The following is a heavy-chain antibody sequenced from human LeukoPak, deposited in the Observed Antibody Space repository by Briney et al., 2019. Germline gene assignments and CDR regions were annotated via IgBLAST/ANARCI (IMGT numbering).Heavy chain of an antibody. J-gene: IGHJ5*02. Sequence: PGGSLRLSCAASGFTFNIYALSWVRQAPGKGLEWVGLIRSKTDGGTTDYAAPVKGRFTISRDDSKNTLYLQMNSLKTEDTAVYYCTTDPPGFGYCSGGSCSSDNWFDPWGQGTLVTVSS. CDR2: IRSKTDGGTT. CDR3: TTDPPGFGYCSGGSCSSDNWFDP. CDR1: GFTFNIYA. V-gene: IGHV3-15*01. D-gene: IGHD2-15*01.